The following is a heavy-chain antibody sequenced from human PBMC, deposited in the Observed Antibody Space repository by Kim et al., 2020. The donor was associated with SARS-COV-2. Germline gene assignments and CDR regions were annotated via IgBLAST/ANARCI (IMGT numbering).Heavy chain of an antibody. CDR2: VDGSGRTT. CDR3: AKRGAEAAYFDY. J-gene: IGHJ4*02. CDR1: GFTFSGYT. Sequence: GGSLRLSCAASGFTFSGYTMNWVRQAPGKGLEWVSGVDGSGRTTYYTDSVKGRFTISRDNTENTMFLRMNSLRAEDSAVYYCAKRGAEAAYFDYWGQGTLVTVSS. D-gene: IGHD6-19*01. V-gene: IGHV3-23*01.